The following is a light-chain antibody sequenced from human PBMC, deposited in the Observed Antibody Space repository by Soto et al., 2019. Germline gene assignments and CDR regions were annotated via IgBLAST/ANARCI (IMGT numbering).Light chain of an antibody. CDR2: GAS. Sequence: EIVMTQSPATLSVSPGERVTLSCRASESLSTYLAWCQQKPGQAPRLLIYGASTKATGIPARFSGSGSATDFTLTISSLQSEDFAVYYCQSYNDWPFTFGQGTKLEI. CDR1: ESLSTY. J-gene: IGKJ2*01. V-gene: IGKV3-15*01. CDR3: QSYNDWPFT.